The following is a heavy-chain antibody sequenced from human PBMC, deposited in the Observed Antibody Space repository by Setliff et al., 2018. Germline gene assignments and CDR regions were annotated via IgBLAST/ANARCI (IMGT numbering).Heavy chain of an antibody. CDR3: ARGAHAYGY. V-gene: IGHV3-7*01. J-gene: IGHJ4*02. CDR2: IKQDGSEK. Sequence: PGGSLRLSCAASGFTFSRYWMSWVRQAPGKGLEWVANIKQDGSEKYYVDSVKGRFTISRDNAKNSLYLQMNSLRAEDTAVYYCARGAHAYGYWGQGTLVTVSS. CDR1: GFTFSRYW. D-gene: IGHD5-18*01.